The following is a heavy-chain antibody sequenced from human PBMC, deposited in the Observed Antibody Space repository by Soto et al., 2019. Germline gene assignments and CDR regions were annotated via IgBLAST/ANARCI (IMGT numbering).Heavy chain of an antibody. CDR1: GDSVSSNTAA. V-gene: IGHV6-1*01. D-gene: IGHD1-26*01. Sequence: SQTLSLTCAISGDSVSSNTAAWNWIRQSPSRGLEWLGRTYYRSKWYNDFELSVKSRITINPDTSENKLSLQLNSVSPEDTAVYYCARLVGGTFDYWGQGILVTVSA. CDR2: TYYRSKWYN. CDR3: ARLVGGTFDY. J-gene: IGHJ4*02.